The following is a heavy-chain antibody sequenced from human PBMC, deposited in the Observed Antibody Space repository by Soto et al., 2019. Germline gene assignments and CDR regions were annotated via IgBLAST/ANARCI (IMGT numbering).Heavy chain of an antibody. CDR1: GFTFSSYW. Sequence: EVQLVESGGGLVQPGGSLRLSCAASGFTFSSYWMHWVRQGPGEGLVWVSRIMSDGSGTTYAVSVKGRFTISRDNAKNTLYLQMNSLRAEDTAVYHCARSRGSGGVEYNMDVWGQGTTVTVSS. CDR3: ARSRGSGGVEYNMDV. CDR2: IMSDGSGT. J-gene: IGHJ6*02. V-gene: IGHV3-74*01. D-gene: IGHD3-16*01.